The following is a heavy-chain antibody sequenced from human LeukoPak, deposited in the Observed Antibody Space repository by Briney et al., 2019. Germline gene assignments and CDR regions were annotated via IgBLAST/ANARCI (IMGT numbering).Heavy chain of an antibody. D-gene: IGHD1-26*01. V-gene: IGHV4-39*07. J-gene: IGHJ5*02. CDR1: GGSISSSSYY. Sequence: SETLSLTCTVSGGSISSSSYYWGWIRQAPGKGLEWIGSIYYSGSTYYNPSLKSRVTISVDTSKNQFSLKLSSVTAADTAVYYCARGPRYSGSQRWFDPWGQGTLVTVSS. CDR2: IYYSGST. CDR3: ARGPRYSGSQRWFDP.